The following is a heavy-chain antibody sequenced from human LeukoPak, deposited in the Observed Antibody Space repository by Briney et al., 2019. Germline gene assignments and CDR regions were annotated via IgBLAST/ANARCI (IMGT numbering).Heavy chain of an antibody. D-gene: IGHD3-22*01. CDR3: ARDHHRRHYDSQARDTFDI. CDR2: ISSSSSTI. J-gene: IGHJ3*02. V-gene: IGHV3-48*01. Sequence: PGGSLRLSCAASGFTFSSYSINWVRQAPGKGLEGVSYISSSSSTIYYADSVKGRFTISRDNAKNSLYLQMNSLRAEDTAVYYCARDHHRRHYDSQARDTFDIWGQGTMVTVSS. CDR1: GFTFSSYS.